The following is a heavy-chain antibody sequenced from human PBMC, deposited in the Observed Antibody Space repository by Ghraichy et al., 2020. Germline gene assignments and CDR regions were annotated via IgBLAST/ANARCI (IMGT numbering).Heavy chain of an antibody. CDR3: ARDDYGDYAYSFGY. V-gene: IGHV3-23*01. D-gene: IGHD4-17*01. J-gene: IGHJ4*02. CDR2: VKVGGSST. Sequence: GESLNISCAASGFTFNRYVMNWVRQAPGQGLEWVSAVKVGGSSTYYPDYVKGRFTISRDNSKNTLFLQMNSLRAEDTAVYYCARDDYGDYAYSFGYWGQGTLVTVSS. CDR1: GFTFNRYV.